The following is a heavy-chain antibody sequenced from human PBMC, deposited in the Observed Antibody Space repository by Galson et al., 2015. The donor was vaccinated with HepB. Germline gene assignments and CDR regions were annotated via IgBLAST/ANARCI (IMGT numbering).Heavy chain of an antibody. V-gene: IGHV4-34*01. CDR1: GGSFSGYY. CDR3: ARGFRDSSSREGDMDV. D-gene: IGHD6-6*01. J-gene: IGHJ6*02. Sequence: ETLFLSCAVYGGSFSGYYWSWIRQPPGKGVEWIGEINHSGSTNYNPSLKSRVTISVDTSKNQFSLKLSSVTAADTAVYYCARGFRDSSSREGDMDVWGQGTTVTVSS. CDR2: INHSGST.